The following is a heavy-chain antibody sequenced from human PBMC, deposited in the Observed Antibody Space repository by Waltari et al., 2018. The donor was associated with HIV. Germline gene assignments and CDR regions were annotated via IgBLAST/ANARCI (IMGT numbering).Heavy chain of an antibody. CDR2: IYWNDDK. CDR1: GFSLSTSGVG. D-gene: IGHD6-6*01. J-gene: IGHJ4*02. V-gene: IGHV2-5*01. CDR3: AHRDSSSSGGHYYFDY. Sequence: QITLKESGPTLVKPTQTLTLTCSFSGFSLSTSGVGVAWILPPPGKALEWLALIYWNDDKRYSPSLKSRLTITKDTSKNQVVLTMTNMDPVDTATYYCAHRDSSSSGGHYYFDYWGQGTLVTVSS.